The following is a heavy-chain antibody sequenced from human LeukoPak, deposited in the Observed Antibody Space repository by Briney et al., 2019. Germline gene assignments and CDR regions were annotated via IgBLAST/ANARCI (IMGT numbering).Heavy chain of an antibody. CDR3: AKDAGLYYDYVWGSSFFDY. D-gene: IGHD3-16*01. V-gene: IGHV3-30*02. CDR2: IWYDGSNK. CDR1: GFTFSSYG. J-gene: IGHJ4*02. Sequence: GGSLRLSCAASGFTFSSYGMHWVRQAPGKGLEWVAVIWYDGSNKYYADSVKGRFTISRDNSKNTLYLQMNSLRAEDTAVYYCAKDAGLYYDYVWGSSFFDYWGQGTLVTVSS.